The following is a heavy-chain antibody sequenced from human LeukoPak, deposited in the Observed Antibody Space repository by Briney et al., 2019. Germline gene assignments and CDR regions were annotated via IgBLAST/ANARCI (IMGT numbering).Heavy chain of an antibody. D-gene: IGHD3-16*01. CDR3: ARGRVGHDYVWGSDYFDY. Sequence: SETLSLTCTVSGGSISSGSYYWSWIRQPAGKGLEWIGRIYTSGSTNYNPSLKSRVTISVDTSRNQFSLKLSSVTAADTAVYYCARGRVGHDYVWGSDYFDYWGQGTLVTVSS. V-gene: IGHV4-61*02. CDR1: GGSISSGSYY. CDR2: IYTSGST. J-gene: IGHJ4*02.